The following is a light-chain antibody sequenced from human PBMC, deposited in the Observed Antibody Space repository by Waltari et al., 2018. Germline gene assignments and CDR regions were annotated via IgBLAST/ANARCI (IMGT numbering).Light chain of an antibody. CDR3: AVWDDSLDGPV. Sequence: QSVLTQPPSASGTPGQRVTISCSGSDSNIGKNPINWYQQVPGTAHKAVIYHNKERPSGVPDRFSVSKSGTSASLAISGLQSEDEGDYYCAVWDDSLDGPVFGGGTKLTVL. J-gene: IGLJ3*02. CDR1: DSNIGKNP. V-gene: IGLV1-44*01. CDR2: HNK.